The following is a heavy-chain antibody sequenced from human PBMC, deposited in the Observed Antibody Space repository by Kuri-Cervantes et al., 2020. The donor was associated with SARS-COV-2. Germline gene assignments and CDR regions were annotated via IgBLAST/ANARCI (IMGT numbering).Heavy chain of an antibody. D-gene: IGHD1-7*01. CDR2: INHSGST. CDR1: GGSFSGYY. CDR3: ASVLTGTTTAPDY. V-gene: IGHV4-34*01. J-gene: IGHJ4*02. Sequence: GSLRLSCAVYGGSFSGYYWSWIRQPPGKGLEWIGEINHSGSTYYNPSLKSRATISVDTSKNQFSLKLSSVTAADTAVYYCASVLTGTTTAPDYWGQGTLVTVSS.